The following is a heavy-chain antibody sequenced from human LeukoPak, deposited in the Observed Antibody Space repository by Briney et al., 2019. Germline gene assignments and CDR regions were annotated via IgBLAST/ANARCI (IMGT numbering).Heavy chain of an antibody. V-gene: IGHV3-64*01. CDR3: ARSSIVVVSILDY. J-gene: IGHJ4*02. CDR1: GFTFSSHA. Sequence: GGSLRLSCAASGFTFSSHAMSWVRQAPGKGLEYVSAISSNGGSTSYANSVKGRFTISRDNSKNTLYLQMGSLRAEDMAVYYCARSSIVVVSILDYWGQGTLVTVSS. CDR2: ISSNGGST. D-gene: IGHD2-2*01.